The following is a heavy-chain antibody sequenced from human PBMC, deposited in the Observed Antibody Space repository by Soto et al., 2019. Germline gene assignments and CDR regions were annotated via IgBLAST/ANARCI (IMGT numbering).Heavy chain of an antibody. CDR2: INPKFGDT. Sequence: QVQLVQSGAEVTEPGDSVRVSCEASGYTFTAYYIHWVRQARGQGLEWMGWINPKFGDTTYAQDFQGRVSMTRDMSISTVYMELSRLTSDDTAIYYCARNMDYYYGRGSGNGHGVWGQGTTVTVFS. J-gene: IGHJ6*02. CDR1: GYTFTAYY. CDR3: ARNMDYYYGRGSGNGHGV. D-gene: IGHD3-10*02. V-gene: IGHV1-2*02.